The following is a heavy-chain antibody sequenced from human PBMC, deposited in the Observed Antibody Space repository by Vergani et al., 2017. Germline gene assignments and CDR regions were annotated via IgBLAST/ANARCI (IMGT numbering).Heavy chain of an antibody. CDR1: GASIRSSHYY. V-gene: IGHV4-39*01. D-gene: IGHD6-19*01. J-gene: IGHJ5*02. Sequence: QLQLQESGPGLETPSATLSLTCSVSGASIRSSHYYWGWIRQPPGKGLEWIASIYYSGSTYYNPSLKSRLTISVDPSKKQFSLKLSSGTAADTAVYFCARHATVEWLVKLGWIDPWGKGILVTVSS. CDR2: IYYSGST. CDR3: ARHATVEWLVKLGWIDP.